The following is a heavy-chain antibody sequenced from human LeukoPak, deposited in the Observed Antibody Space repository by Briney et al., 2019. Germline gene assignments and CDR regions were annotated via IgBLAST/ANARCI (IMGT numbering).Heavy chain of an antibody. V-gene: IGHV4-34*01. D-gene: IGHD1-1*01. J-gene: IGHJ3*02. Sequence: SETLSLTCAVYGGSFSGYYWSWIRQPPGKGLEWIGEINHSGSTNYNPSLKSRVTISVDTSKNQFSLKLSSVTAADTAVYYCARHGNGAFDIWGQGTVVTVSS. CDR3: ARHGNGAFDI. CDR2: INHSGST. CDR1: GGSFSGYY.